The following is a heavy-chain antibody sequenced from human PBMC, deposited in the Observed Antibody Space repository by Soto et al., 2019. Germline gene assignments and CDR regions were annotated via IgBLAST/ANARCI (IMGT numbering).Heavy chain of an antibody. J-gene: IGHJ6*03. CDR3: ARWGESPWLSDYYMDV. CDR2: IYYSGST. D-gene: IGHD3-16*01. CDR1: GGSISSYY. V-gene: IGHV4-59*01. Sequence: SETLSLTCTVSGGSISSYYWSWIRQPPGKGLEWIGYIYYSGSTNYNPSLKSRVTISVDTSKNQFSLKLSSVTAADTAVYYCARWGESPWLSDYYMDVWGKGTTVTGSS.